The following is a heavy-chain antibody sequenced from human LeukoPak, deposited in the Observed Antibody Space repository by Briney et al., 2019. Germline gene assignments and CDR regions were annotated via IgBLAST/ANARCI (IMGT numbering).Heavy chain of an antibody. D-gene: IGHD3-10*01. J-gene: IGHJ6*04. Sequence: SETLSLTCAVSGYSTSSGYYWGWIRQPPGKGLEWIGSIYHSGSTYYNPSLKSRVTIPVDTSKNQFSLKLSSVTAADTAVYYCARAGVLWFGELAYYYYYGMDVWGKGTTVTVSS. V-gene: IGHV4-38-2*01. CDR2: IYHSGST. CDR1: GYSTSSGYY. CDR3: ARAGVLWFGELAYYYYYGMDV.